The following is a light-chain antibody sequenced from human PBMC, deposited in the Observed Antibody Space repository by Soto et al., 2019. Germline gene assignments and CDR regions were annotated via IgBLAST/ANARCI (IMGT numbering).Light chain of an antibody. CDR2: DVS. V-gene: IGLV2-14*03. J-gene: IGLJ1*01. CDR1: ISDVGSYNY. CDR3: GSYTTSSNYV. Sequence: QSALTQPASVSGSPGQSITISCTGTISDVGSYNYVSWYQQYPGKAPKLMNYDVSTRPSGVSDRFSGSKSGNTASLTISGLRAEDEADYYCGSYTTSSNYVFGTGTKVTVL.